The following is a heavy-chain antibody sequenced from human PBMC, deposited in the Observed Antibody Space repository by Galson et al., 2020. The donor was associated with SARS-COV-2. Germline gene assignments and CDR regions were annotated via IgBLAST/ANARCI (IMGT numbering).Heavy chain of an antibody. Sequence: GGSLRLSCAASGLTFSSYWMHWVRQAPGTGLVWVSRINTDGSSTNYADSVKGRFTISSDNAKNTLYLQLNSLRVEDTAVYYCARESMVSTPGRTYYVSMDVGGQGTTVTVPS. D-gene: IGHD5-12*01. J-gene: IGHJ6*02. CDR3: ARESMVSTPGRTYYVSMDV. V-gene: IGHV3-74*01. CDR1: GLTFSSYW. CDR2: INTDGSST.